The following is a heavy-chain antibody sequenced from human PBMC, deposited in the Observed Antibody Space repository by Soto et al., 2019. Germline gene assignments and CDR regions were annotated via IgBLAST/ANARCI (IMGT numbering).Heavy chain of an antibody. D-gene: IGHD3-16*02. CDR3: AREDYDDVWGSYRYGYFDY. CDR2: INHSGST. J-gene: IGHJ4*02. Sequence: QVQLQQWGAGLLKPSETLSLTCAVYGGSFGGYYWSWIRQPPGKGLEWIGEINHSGSTNYNPSLKSRVTISVDTSKNQFSLKLSSVTAADTAVYYCAREDYDDVWGSYRYGYFDYWGQGTLVTVSS. V-gene: IGHV4-34*01. CDR1: GGSFGGYY.